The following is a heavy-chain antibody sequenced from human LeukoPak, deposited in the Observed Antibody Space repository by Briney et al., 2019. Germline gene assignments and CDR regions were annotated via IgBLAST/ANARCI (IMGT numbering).Heavy chain of an antibody. D-gene: IGHD6-6*01. Sequence: SETLSLTCGVYGGSFSGYHWTWIRLRPGKGLEWIGDIDHSGSTHYNPSLRSRVTISLDTSNNQFSLKLNSVTAADTAVYYCARGFPSSSRWFDPWGQGTLVTVSS. J-gene: IGHJ5*02. CDR3: ARGFPSSSRWFDP. CDR2: IDHSGST. V-gene: IGHV4-34*01. CDR1: GGSFSGYH.